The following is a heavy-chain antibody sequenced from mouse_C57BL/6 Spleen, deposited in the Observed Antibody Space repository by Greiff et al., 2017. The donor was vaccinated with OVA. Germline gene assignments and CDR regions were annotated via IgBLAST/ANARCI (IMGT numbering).Heavy chain of an antibody. J-gene: IGHJ3*01. Sequence: QVQLQQPGAELVKPGASVKMSCTASGYTFTSYWITWVKQRPGQGLEWIGDIYPGSGSTNYTEKFKSKATLTVDTSSSTAYMQLSSLTSEDSAVYYCAKGGYDEGFADWGQGTLVTVSA. V-gene: IGHV1-55*01. CDR2: IYPGSGST. CDR3: AKGGYDEGFAD. CDR1: GYTFTSYW. D-gene: IGHD2-2*01.